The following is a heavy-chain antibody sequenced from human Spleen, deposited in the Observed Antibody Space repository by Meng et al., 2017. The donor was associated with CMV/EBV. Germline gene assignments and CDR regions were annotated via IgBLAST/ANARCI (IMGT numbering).Heavy chain of an antibody. V-gene: IGHV3-7*01. D-gene: IGHD4-17*01. CDR3: ARDRVTTFEVGDYYSGMDV. Sequence: GESLKISCAASGFTFSSYAMHWVRQAPGKGLEWVANIKEDGSDKYYVDSVKGRFTLSRDNAKNSLYLQMNSLRAEDTAVYYCARDRVTTFEVGDYYSGMDVWGQGTTVTVSS. J-gene: IGHJ6*02. CDR1: GFTFSSYA. CDR2: IKEDGSDK.